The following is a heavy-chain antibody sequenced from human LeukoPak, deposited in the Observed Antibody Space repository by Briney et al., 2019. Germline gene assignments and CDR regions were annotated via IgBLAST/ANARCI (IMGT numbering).Heavy chain of an antibody. CDR1: GFTYSTYW. J-gene: IGHJ4*02. CDR2: INQDGSEK. CDR3: ARNAPFDY. V-gene: IGHV3-7*01. Sequence: PGGSLRLSCAASGFTYSTYWMSWVRQAPGKGLEWVANINQDGSEKYYVDSVRGRFTISRDNAKTSLYLQMNSLRGEDTAVYYCARNAPFDYWGQGTLVTVSS.